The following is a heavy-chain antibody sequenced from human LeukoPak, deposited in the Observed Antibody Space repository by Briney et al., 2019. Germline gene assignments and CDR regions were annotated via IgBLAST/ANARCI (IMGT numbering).Heavy chain of an antibody. CDR2: ISYDGSNK. D-gene: IGHD6-13*01. Sequence: RPGGSLRLSCAASGFTFSSYAMHWVRQAPGKGLEWVAVISYDGSNKYYADSVKGRFTISRDSSKNTLYLQMNSLRAEDTAVYYCARDKTGYSSSWTFDYWGQGTLVTVSS. CDR3: ARDKTGYSSSWTFDY. V-gene: IGHV3-30*04. J-gene: IGHJ4*02. CDR1: GFTFSSYA.